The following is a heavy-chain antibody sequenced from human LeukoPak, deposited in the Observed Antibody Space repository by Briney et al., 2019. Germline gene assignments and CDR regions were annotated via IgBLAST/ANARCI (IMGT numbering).Heavy chain of an antibody. CDR1: GFTFSDYY. D-gene: IGHD4-17*01. J-gene: IGHJ6*02. CDR3: ARDLTVTTGYYYGMDV. V-gene: IGHV3-11*01. CDR2: ISSSGSTI. Sequence: GGSLRLSCAASGFTFSDYYMSWIRQAPGKGLEWVSYISSSGSTIYYADSVKGQFTISRDNAKNSLYLQMNSLRAEDTAVYYCARDLTVTTGYYYGMDVWGQGTTVTVSS.